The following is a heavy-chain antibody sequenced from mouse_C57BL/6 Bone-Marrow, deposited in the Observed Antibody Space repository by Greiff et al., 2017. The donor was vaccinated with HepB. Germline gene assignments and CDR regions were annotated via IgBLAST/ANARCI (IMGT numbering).Heavy chain of an antibody. CDR1: GFNIKDDY. D-gene: IGHD1-1*01. CDR2: IDPENGDT. V-gene: IGHV14-4*01. Sequence: EVQLVESGAELVRPGASVKLSCTASGFNIKDDYMHWVKQRPEQGLEWIGWIDPENGDTEYASKFQGKATITADTSSNTAYLQLSSLTSEDTAVYYCTIPYYYGSSDYWGQGTTLTVSS. CDR3: TIPYYYGSSDY. J-gene: IGHJ2*01.